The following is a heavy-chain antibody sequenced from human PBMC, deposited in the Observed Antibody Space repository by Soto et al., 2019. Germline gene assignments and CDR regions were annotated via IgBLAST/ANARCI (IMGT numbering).Heavy chain of an antibody. V-gene: IGHV3-15*07. CDR2: IKSKTDGGTT. CDR1: GFTFSNAW. CDR3: TTDYLRPPLDYYYDSSGYPTITSY. J-gene: IGHJ4*02. Sequence: EVQLVESGGGLVKPGGSLRLSCAASGFTFSNAWMNWVRQAPGKGLEWVGRIKSKTDGGTTDYAAPVKGRFTISRDDSKNTLYLQMNSLKTEDTAVYYCTTDYLRPPLDYYYDSSGYPTITSYWGQGTLVTVSS. D-gene: IGHD3-22*01.